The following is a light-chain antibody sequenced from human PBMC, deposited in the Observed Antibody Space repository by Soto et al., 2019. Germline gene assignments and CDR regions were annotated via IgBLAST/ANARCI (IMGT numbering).Light chain of an antibody. J-gene: IGKJ4*01. V-gene: IGKV3-15*01. CDR1: QSVSNN. CDR2: GAS. Sequence: EIVMTQSPATLSVSPGERATLSCRASQSVSNNLAWYQQKPGQAPRLLIYGASTRATGIPARFSGSGSGTDFTLTISSLQSEDFAVYYCQQYNNWSPLTFGGGTKVETK. CDR3: QQYNNWSPLT.